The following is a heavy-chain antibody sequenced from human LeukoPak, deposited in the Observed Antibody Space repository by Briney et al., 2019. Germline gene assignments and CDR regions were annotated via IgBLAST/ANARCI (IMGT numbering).Heavy chain of an antibody. D-gene: IGHD6-19*01. CDR2: VYYRGST. V-gene: IGHV4-59*01. J-gene: IGHJ4*02. Sequence: PSETLSLTCTVSSGSISGYYWSWIRQPPGKGLEWIGYVYYRGSTNYNPSLKSRVTISVDPSKNQFSLKLSSVTAADTAMYYCARDSSDSSGWYYFDSWGQGTLVTVSS. CDR3: ARDSSDSSGWYYFDS. CDR1: SGSISGYY.